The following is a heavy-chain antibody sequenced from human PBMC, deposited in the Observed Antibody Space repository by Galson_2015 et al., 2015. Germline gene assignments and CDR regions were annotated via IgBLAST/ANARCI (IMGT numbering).Heavy chain of an antibody. CDR2: INAGNDNT. D-gene: IGHD3-22*01. Sequence: QSGAEVKKPGESLKISCKGSGYTFTSYAMHWVRQAPGQRLEWMGWINAGNDNTKYSQKFQGRVTITRDTSASTAYMELSSLRSEDTAVYYCASEKRYYDSSGYPAYWGQGTLVTVSS. V-gene: IGHV1-3*01. CDR3: ASEKRYYDSSGYPAY. J-gene: IGHJ4*02. CDR1: GYTFTSYA.